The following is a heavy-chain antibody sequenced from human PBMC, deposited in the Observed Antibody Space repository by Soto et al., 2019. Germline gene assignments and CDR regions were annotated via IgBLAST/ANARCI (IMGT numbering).Heavy chain of an antibody. Sequence: ASVKVSCKASGYTFSRYGISWVRQKPGQGLQWMGIINPSGGSTFYAQKFQGRVTMTRDTSTSTVYMDLSSLRSEDTAVYYCARVYCSGGGCYSIDYWGQGTLVTVSS. CDR3: ARVYCSGGGCYSIDY. V-gene: IGHV1-46*03. CDR2: INPSGGST. J-gene: IGHJ4*02. D-gene: IGHD2-15*01. CDR1: GYTFSRYG.